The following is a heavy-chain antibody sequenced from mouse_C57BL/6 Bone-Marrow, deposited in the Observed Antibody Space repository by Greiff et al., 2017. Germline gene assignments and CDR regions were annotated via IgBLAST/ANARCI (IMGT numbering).Heavy chain of an antibody. Sequence: QVQLQQPGAELVKPGASVKLSCKASGYTFTSYWMHWVKQRPGQGLEWIGMFHPNSGSTNYNEKFKSKATLTVDKSSSTAYMQLSSLTSEDSAVYYCGITTVVALDYWGQGTTLTVSS. CDR3: GITTVVALDY. V-gene: IGHV1-64*01. D-gene: IGHD1-1*01. J-gene: IGHJ2*01. CDR2: FHPNSGST. CDR1: GYTFTSYW.